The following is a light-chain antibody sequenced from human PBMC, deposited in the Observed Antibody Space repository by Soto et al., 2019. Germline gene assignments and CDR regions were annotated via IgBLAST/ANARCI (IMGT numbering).Light chain of an antibody. J-gene: IGKJ1*01. V-gene: IGKV3-11*01. CDR3: QQRRTWPQT. Sequence: VLTQSPATLSLSPGERATLSCRASHSVSSSLAWYQQKPCQAPRLLIYDASNRATGIPARFSGSGSGTDFTLTISSLEPEDFAVYYCQQRRTWPQTFGQGTKVDIK. CDR2: DAS. CDR1: HSVSSS.